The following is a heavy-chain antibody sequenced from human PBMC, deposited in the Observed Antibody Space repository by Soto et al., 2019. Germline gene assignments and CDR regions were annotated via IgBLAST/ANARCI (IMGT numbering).Heavy chain of an antibody. V-gene: IGHV1-2*04. CDR2: INPNSGGT. CDR3: AREEQLVQYFQH. J-gene: IGHJ1*01. D-gene: IGHD6-13*01. CDR1: GYTFTGYY. Sequence: QVQLVQSGAEVKKPGASVKVSCKASGYTFTGYYMHWVRQAPGQGLEWMGWINPNSGGTNYAQKFPGWVTMTRETSISTAYMELSRLRSDDTAVYYCAREEQLVQYFQHWGQGTLVTVSS.